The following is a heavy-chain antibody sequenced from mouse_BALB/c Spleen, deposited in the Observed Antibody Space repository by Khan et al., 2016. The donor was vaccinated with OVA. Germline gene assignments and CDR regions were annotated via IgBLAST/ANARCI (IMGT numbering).Heavy chain of an antibody. J-gene: IGHJ4*01. D-gene: IGHD2-1*01. CDR3: AGASTREYGDVMDY. Sequence: EVELVESGGDLVQPGGSLTLSCAASGFTFTSYTMSWVRQIPEKRLEWVAFISNDGGSTYYPDTVKGRFTISRDNAKNTLYLQMNSLKSEDTAMYYGAGASTREYGDVMDYWGQGTSVTVSS. CDR2: ISNDGGST. V-gene: IGHV5-12-2*01. CDR1: GFTFTSYT.